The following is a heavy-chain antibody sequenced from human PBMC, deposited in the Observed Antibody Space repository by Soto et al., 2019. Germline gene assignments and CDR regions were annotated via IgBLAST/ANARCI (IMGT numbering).Heavy chain of an antibody. D-gene: IGHD2-21*02. CDR2: ISYDGSNK. Sequence: GGSLRLSCAASGFTFSSYGMHWVRQAPGKGLEWVAVISYDGSNKYYADSMKGLFTISRDNSKNTLYLQMNSLRAEDTAVYYCAKGSCGGDCYTFDYWGQGTLVTVSS. CDR1: GFTFSSYG. J-gene: IGHJ4*02. V-gene: IGHV3-30*18. CDR3: AKGSCGGDCYTFDY.